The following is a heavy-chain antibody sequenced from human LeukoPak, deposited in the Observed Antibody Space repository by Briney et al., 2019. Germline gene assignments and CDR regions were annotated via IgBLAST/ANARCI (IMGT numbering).Heavy chain of an antibody. D-gene: IGHD3-10*01. CDR3: ARGRLALYGSGTRPAFDI. J-gene: IGHJ3*02. Sequence: GGSLRLSCAASGFTFSSYAMHWVRQALGKGLEWVAVISYDGSNKYYADSVKGRFTISRDNSKNTLYLQMNSLRAEDTAVYYCARGRLALYGSGTRPAFDIWGQGTMVTVSS. V-gene: IGHV3-30-3*01. CDR1: GFTFSSYA. CDR2: ISYDGSNK.